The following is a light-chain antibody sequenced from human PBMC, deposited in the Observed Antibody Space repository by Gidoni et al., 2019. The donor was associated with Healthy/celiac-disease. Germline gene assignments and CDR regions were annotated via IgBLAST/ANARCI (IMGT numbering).Light chain of an antibody. CDR1: QSISSY. J-gene: IGKJ4*01. CDR2: AAS. Sequence: DIQLTQSPSSLSASVGARVTITCRASQSISSYLNWYQQKPGKAPKLLIYAASSLQSGVPSRFSGSGSGTDFTRTISSLQPEDFATYYCQQSYSTPVTFGGGTKVEIK. CDR3: QQSYSTPVT. V-gene: IGKV1-39*01.